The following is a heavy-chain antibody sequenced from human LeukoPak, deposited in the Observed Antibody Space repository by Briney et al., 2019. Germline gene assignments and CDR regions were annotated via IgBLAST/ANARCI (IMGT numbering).Heavy chain of an antibody. Sequence: SETLSPTCTGSGGSISSYYWTWIRQPPGKGLEWIGYIHYSGSTNYNPSLKSRVTMSVDTSKNQFSLRLSSVTAADTAVYYCARRAVTSIPYYFDYWGQGILVTVSS. J-gene: IGHJ4*02. V-gene: IGHV4-59*08. CDR1: GGSISSYY. CDR2: IHYSGST. CDR3: ARRAVTSIPYYFDY. D-gene: IGHD2-21*02.